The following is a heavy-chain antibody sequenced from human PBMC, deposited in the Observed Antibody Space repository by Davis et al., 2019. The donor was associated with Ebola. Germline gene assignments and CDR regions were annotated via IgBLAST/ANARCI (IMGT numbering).Heavy chain of an antibody. D-gene: IGHD2/OR15-2a*01. J-gene: IGHJ4*02. V-gene: IGHV4-61*09. CDR2: IYSSGST. Sequence: PSETLTLTCTVSDGSISSGSHYWTWIRQPAGKGLERIGQIYSSGSTNYTPYRKSRVTMSVDTSKNQFSLPLASVTAADTAVYFCTTNSTSSAFDYWGQGILVTVSS. CDR3: TTNSTSSAFDY. CDR1: DGSISSGSHY.